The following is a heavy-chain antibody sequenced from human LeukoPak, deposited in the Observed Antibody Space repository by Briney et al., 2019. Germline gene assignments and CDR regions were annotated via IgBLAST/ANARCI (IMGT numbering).Heavy chain of an antibody. CDR1: GFTFSSYS. D-gene: IGHD6-13*01. CDR2: ISSRGSTI. CDR3: ARESSWSFDY. V-gene: IGHV3-48*01. J-gene: IGHJ4*02. Sequence: GGSLRLSCAASGFTFSSYSMNWVRQAPGKGLEWVSYISSRGSTIYYADSVKGRFTISRDNTKNSVYLQMNSLRAEDTAVYYCARESSWSFDYWGQGTLVPVSS.